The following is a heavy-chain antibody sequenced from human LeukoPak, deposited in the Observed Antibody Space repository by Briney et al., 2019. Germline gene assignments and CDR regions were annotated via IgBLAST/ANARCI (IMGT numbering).Heavy chain of an antibody. Sequence: GGSLRLSCAASGFIFGTYSMSWVRQAPGKGLEWVSYISSSSSYTNYADSVKGRFTISRDNAKNSLYLQMNSLRAEDTAVYYCARDGFNSGYDSAFDYWGQGTLVTVSS. CDR1: GFIFGTYS. CDR3: ARDGFNSGYDSAFDY. V-gene: IGHV3-21*05. D-gene: IGHD5-12*01. CDR2: ISSSSSYT. J-gene: IGHJ4*02.